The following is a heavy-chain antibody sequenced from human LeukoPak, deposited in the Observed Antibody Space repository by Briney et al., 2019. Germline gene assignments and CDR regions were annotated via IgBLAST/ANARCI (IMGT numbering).Heavy chain of an antibody. D-gene: IGHD1-1*01. V-gene: IGHV4-39*01. CDR2: IFYSGTT. CDR3: ARNTWTDADNWFDP. Sequence: SETLSLTCTVSDYSISSGIYYWAWIRQPPGKGLEWIGTIFYSGTTLYNPSIKSRVTISVDTSKNQFSLKVNSVTAADTAVYYCARNTWTDADNWFDPWGQGSLVTVSS. CDR1: DYSISSGIYY. J-gene: IGHJ5*02.